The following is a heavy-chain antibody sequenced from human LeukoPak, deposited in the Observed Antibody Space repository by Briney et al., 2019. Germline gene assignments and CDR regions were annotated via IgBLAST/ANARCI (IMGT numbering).Heavy chain of an antibody. J-gene: IGHJ4*02. CDR3: AGAGSYSR. D-gene: IGHD3-10*01. CDR1: GFTVSDNH. Sequence: GGPLRLSCAASGFTVSDNHMTWVPQSPGKGLECVSVICGGSDTHYADSVKGRFTISRDSSKNTLYLQMNSLRVEDTAVYYCAGAGSYSRWGQGTPVTVSS. CDR2: ICGGSDT. V-gene: IGHV3-66*01.